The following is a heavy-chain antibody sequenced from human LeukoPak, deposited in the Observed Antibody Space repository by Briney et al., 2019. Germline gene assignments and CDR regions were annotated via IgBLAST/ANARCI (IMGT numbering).Heavy chain of an antibody. Sequence: SGGSLKLSCAASGLTISGSAMHWVRQASGKGLEWVGRIRSKAGNYATTYAASVKGRFTISRDDSKNTAYLQMNRLKTEDTAVYYCSRPYSGLPFDPWGQGTLVTVFS. J-gene: IGHJ5*02. D-gene: IGHD6-19*01. CDR2: IRSKAGNYAT. CDR1: GLTISGSA. V-gene: IGHV3-73*01. CDR3: SRPYSGLPFDP.